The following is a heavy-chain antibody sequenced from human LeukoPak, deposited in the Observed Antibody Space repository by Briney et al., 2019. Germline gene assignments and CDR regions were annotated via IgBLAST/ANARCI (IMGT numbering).Heavy chain of an antibody. CDR2: INPNSGGT. CDR1: GYTFTGYY. J-gene: IGHJ4*02. D-gene: IGHD3-3*01. Sequence: ASVKVSCKASGYTFTGYYMHWVRQAPGQGLEWMGWINPNSGGTNYAQKFQGWVTMTRDTSISTAYMELRSLRSDDTAVYYCARGGKFLEWLLLDYWGQGTLVTVSS. V-gene: IGHV1-2*04. CDR3: ARGGKFLEWLLLDY.